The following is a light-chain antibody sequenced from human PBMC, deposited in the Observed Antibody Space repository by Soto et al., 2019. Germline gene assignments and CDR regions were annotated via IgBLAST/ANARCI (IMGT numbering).Light chain of an antibody. Sequence: EIVLTQSPGTLSLSPGERATLSCRASQSVSSSYLAWYQQKPGQAPRLLIYGASSRATDIPDRFSGSGSGTDFTLTISRLEPEDFAVYYCQQYGSSLFGPGTKVDIK. CDR1: QSVSSSY. CDR3: QQYGSSL. J-gene: IGKJ3*01. V-gene: IGKV3-20*01. CDR2: GAS.